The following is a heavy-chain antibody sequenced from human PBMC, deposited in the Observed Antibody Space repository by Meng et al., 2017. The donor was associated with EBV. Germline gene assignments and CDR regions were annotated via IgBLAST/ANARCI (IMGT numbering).Heavy chain of an antibody. Sequence: QVQVVQYGAEVKKPGASVKVSCKASGYTFTGYYMHWVRQSPGQGLEWMGRINPNSGGTNYAQKFQGRVTMTRDTSISTAYMELSRLRSDDTAVYYCARVGIAVAGTGDYWGQGTLVTVSS. D-gene: IGHD6-19*01. CDR1: GYTFTGYY. CDR2: INPNSGGT. V-gene: IGHV1-2*06. CDR3: ARVGIAVAGTGDY. J-gene: IGHJ4*02.